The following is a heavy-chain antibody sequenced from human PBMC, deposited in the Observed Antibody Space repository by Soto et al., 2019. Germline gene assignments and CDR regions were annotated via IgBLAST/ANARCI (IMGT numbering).Heavy chain of an antibody. J-gene: IGHJ6*02. Sequence: GGSLRLSCAASGFTFSSYEMNWVRQAPGKGLEWVSYISSSGSTIYYADSVKGRFTISRDNAKNSLYLQMNSLRAEDTAVYYCARDLVVVVAATPYYYYGMDVWGQGTTVTVSS. CDR3: ARDLVVVVAATPYYYYGMDV. V-gene: IGHV3-48*03. CDR1: GFTFSSYE. D-gene: IGHD2-15*01. CDR2: ISSSGSTI.